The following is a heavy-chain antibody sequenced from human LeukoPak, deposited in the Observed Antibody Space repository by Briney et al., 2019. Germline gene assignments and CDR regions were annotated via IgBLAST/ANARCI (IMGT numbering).Heavy chain of an antibody. V-gene: IGHV4-39*01. CDR2: IYYSGST. J-gene: IGHJ4*02. CDR3: TSPYFDY. CDR1: GASISSTTNY. Sequence: SETLSLSCTVSGASISSTTNYWGCIRQPPGKGLELVVCIYYSGSTSYNPSLKSPVTISMAPTKNQFSLKLMSVTAADTSVYYCTSPYFDYWGQGTLVTVSS.